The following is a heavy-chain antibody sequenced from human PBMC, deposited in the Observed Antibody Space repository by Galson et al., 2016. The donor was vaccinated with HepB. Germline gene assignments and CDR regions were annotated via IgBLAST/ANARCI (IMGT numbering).Heavy chain of an antibody. J-gene: IGHJ5*02. CDR3: VKINGYNNGWPYNHFDH. D-gene: IGHD5-24*01. CDR2: ITGLGGKA. V-gene: IGHV3-23*01. CDR1: GFTFNNFA. Sequence: SLRLSCAASGFTFNNFAMNWVRQAPGKGLEWVSSITGLGGKAFYSDSVKGRFTFSRDNSANTLFLQMTSLRPEDTAVYYCVKINGYNNGWPYNHFDHWGQGTHVIVSS.